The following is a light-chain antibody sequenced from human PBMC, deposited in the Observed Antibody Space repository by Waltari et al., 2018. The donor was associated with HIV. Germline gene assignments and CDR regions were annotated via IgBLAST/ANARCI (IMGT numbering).Light chain of an antibody. Sequence: SYELTQPPSVSVSPGQTASITCSGDKLGDTYASWYQQKPGQSPVLVIYQNYKRPSGIPERLSGSNSGDTATLTTSGTQAVDEADYYCQAWDSSSAVVFGGGTKLTVL. CDR1: KLGDTY. CDR3: QAWDSSSAVV. J-gene: IGLJ2*01. V-gene: IGLV3-1*01. CDR2: QNY.